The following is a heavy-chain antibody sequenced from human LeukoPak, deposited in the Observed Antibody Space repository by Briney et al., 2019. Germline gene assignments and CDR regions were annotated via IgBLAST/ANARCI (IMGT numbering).Heavy chain of an antibody. CDR3: TRDTFDGRQWLVYYYYYMDV. CDR1: GDFFSDYY. CDR2: IRSKAYGGTT. Sequence: LSLTCAVYGDFFSDYYWSWIRQAPGKGLEWVGFIRSKAYGGTTEYAASVKGRFTISRDDSKSIAYLQMNSLKTEDTAVYYCTRDTFDGRQWLVYYYYYMDVWGKGTTVTISS. D-gene: IGHD6-19*01. V-gene: IGHV3-49*03. J-gene: IGHJ6*03.